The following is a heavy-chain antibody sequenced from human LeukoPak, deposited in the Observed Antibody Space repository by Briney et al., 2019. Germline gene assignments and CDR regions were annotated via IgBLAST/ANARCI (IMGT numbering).Heavy chain of an antibody. Sequence: GGSLRLSCAASGFTFSSYSMNWVRQAPGKGLEWVSYISSSSSTIYYADSVKGRFTISRDNAKNSLYLQMNSLRAEDTAVYYCARALRGGFDYWGQGTLVTVSS. CDR2: ISSSSSTI. D-gene: IGHD3-10*01. CDR3: ARALRGGFDY. CDR1: GFTFSSYS. V-gene: IGHV3-48*04. J-gene: IGHJ4*02.